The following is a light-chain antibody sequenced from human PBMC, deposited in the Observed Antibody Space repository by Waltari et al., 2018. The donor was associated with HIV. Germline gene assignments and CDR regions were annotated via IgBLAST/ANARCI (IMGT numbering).Light chain of an antibody. V-gene: IGLV1-40*01. CDR2: GYN. CDR3: HSYDSSLDGWV. Sequence: QSVLTQPPSVSGAPGQRFTIPCTGISSNIGADYHVNWYQQLPGTAPKLLIYGYNNRPSGVPDRFSGSKSGTSASLAITGLQAEDEADYYCHSYDSSLDGWVFGGGTKLTVL. J-gene: IGLJ3*02. CDR1: SSNIGADYH.